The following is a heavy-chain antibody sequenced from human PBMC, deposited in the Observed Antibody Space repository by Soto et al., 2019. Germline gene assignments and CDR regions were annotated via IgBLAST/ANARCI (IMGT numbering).Heavy chain of an antibody. CDR3: AKGYRGWKEQWLVLDC. Sequence: QVQLVESGGGVVQPGRSLRLSCAASGFTFSSYGMHWVRQAPGKGLEWVAVISYDGSNKYYADSVKGRFTISRDNSKNTLYLQMNSLRAEDTAVYYCAKGYRGWKEQWLVLDCWGQGTLVTVSS. J-gene: IGHJ4*02. CDR2: ISYDGSNK. D-gene: IGHD6-19*01. CDR1: GFTFSSYG. V-gene: IGHV3-30*18.